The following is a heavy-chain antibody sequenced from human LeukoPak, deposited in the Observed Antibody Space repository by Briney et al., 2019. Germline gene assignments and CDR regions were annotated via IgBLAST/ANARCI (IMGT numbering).Heavy chain of an antibody. J-gene: IGHJ5*02. V-gene: IGHV3-21*01. Sequence: GGSLRLSCAASGFTFSSYSMNWVRQAPGKGLEWVSSISSSSSYIYYADSVKGRFTISRDNAKNSLYLQMNSLRAEDTAVYYCARARVKSSSSRGPGNWFDPWGQGTLVTVSS. CDR3: ARARVKSSSSRGPGNWFDP. CDR1: GFTFSSYS. D-gene: IGHD6-6*01. CDR2: ISSSSSYI.